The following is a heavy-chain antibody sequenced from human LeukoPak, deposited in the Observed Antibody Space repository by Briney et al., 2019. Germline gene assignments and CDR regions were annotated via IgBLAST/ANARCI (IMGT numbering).Heavy chain of an antibody. J-gene: IGHJ6*03. Sequence: SETLSLTCTVSGGSISSYYWSWIRQPPGKGLEWIGYIHYSGSTHYDPSLKSRVTISVDASKNQFSLKLSSVTAADTAVYYCARTTEGYCRGRSCYSYYYYMDVWGKGTTDTVSS. CDR2: IHYSGST. CDR1: GGSISSYY. D-gene: IGHD2-15*01. CDR3: ARTTEGYCRGRSCYSYYYYMDV. V-gene: IGHV4-59*01.